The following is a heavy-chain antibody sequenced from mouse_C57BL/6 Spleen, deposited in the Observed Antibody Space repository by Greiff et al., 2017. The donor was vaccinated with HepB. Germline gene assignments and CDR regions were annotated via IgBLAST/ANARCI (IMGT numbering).Heavy chain of an antibody. CDR1: GYTFTSYW. Sequence: VKLQQPGTELVKPGASVKLSCKASGYTFTSYWMHWVKQRPGQGLEWIGNINPSNGGTNYNEKFKSKATLTVDKSSSTAYMQLSSLTSEDSAVYYCARSDYDGFWGFAYWGQGTLVTVSA. CDR3: ARSDYDGFWGFAY. CDR2: INPSNGGT. V-gene: IGHV1-53*01. D-gene: IGHD2-3*01. J-gene: IGHJ3*01.